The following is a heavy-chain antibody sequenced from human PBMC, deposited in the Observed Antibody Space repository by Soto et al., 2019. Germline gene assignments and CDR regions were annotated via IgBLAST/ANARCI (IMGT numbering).Heavy chain of an antibody. D-gene: IGHD3-10*01. V-gene: IGHV3-23*01. Sequence: GGSLRLSCAASGFSFGSYALSWVRQAPGKGLEWVSTISGSDGKTFYADSVKGRFSISRDTSQSTLYLQMNSLRADDTAIYYCARWSYLNYWGQGTRVTVSS. CDR2: ISGSDGKT. J-gene: IGHJ1*01. CDR3: ARWSYLNY. CDR1: GFSFGSYA.